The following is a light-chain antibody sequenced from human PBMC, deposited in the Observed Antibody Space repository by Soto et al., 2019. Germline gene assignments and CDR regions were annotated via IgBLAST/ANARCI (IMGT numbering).Light chain of an antibody. CDR1: SSDVGSYNL. V-gene: IGLV2-23*02. Sequence: QSVLTQPASVSGSPGQSITISCTGTSSDVGSYNLVSWYQQHPDKAPKLIIFEVNRRPSAVSDRFSGSKSGNTASLTISGLQAEDEADYYCCSSAGNSPIYVFGNGTKLTV. CDR2: EVN. CDR3: CSSAGNSPIYV. J-gene: IGLJ1*01.